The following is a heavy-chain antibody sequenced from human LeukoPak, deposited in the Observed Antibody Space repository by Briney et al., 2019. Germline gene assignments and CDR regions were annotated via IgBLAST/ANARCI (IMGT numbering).Heavy chain of an antibody. CDR3: ARGGVGATPDY. V-gene: IGHV3-30*03. CDR2: ISYDGSNK. Sequence: GGSLRLSCAASGFTFSSYGMHWVRQAPGKGLEWVAVISYDGSNKYYADSVKGRFTISRDNSKNTLYLQMNSLRAEDTAVYYCARGGVGATPDYWGQGTLVTVSS. J-gene: IGHJ4*02. CDR1: GFTFSSYG. D-gene: IGHD1-26*01.